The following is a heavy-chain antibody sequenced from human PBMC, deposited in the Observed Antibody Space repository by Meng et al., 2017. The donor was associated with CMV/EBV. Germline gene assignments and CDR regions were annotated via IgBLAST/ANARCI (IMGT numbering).Heavy chain of an antibody. CDR1: GFTFSSYS. V-gene: IGHV3-21*01. Sequence: GESLKISCAAPGFTFSSYSMNWVRQAPGKGLEWVSSISSSSSYIYYADSVKGRFTISRDNAKNSLYLQMNSLRAEDTAVYYCARDDSSYWGQGTLVTVSS. D-gene: IGHD3-22*01. J-gene: IGHJ4*02. CDR2: ISSSSSYI. CDR3: ARDDSSY.